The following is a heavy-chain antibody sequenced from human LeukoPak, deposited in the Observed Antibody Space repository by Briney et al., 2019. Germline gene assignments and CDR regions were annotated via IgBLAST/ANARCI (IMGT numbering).Heavy chain of an antibody. CDR2: ISAYNGNT. CDR3: AREGRGVRYFDWLFPPAYYYYMDV. Sequence: GASVKVSCKASGYTFTGYYMHWVRQAPGQGLEWMGWISAYNGNTDYAQKLQGRVTMTTDTSTSTAYMELRSLRSDDTAVYYCAREGRGVRYFDWLFPPAYYYYMDVWGKGTTDTVSS. V-gene: IGHV1-18*04. D-gene: IGHD3-9*01. CDR1: GYTFTGYY. J-gene: IGHJ6*03.